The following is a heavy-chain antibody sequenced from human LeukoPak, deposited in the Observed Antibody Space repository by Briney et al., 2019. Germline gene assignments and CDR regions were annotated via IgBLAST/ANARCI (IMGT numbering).Heavy chain of an antibody. CDR1: GGSISSYY. CDR2: IYYSGST. J-gene: IGHJ3*02. CDR3: ARGWITDFWSGYQPNDAFDI. D-gene: IGHD3-3*01. Sequence: SETLSPTCTVSGGSISSYYWSWIRQPPGKGLEWIGYIYYSGSTNYNPSLKSRVTISVDTSKNQFSLKLSSVTAADTAVYYCARGWITDFWSGYQPNDAFDIWGQGTMVTVSS. V-gene: IGHV4-59*01.